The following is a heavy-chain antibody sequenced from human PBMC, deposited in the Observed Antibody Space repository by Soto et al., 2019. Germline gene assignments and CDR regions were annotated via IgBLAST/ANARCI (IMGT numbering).Heavy chain of an antibody. V-gene: IGHV2-26*01. CDR2: IFSNDEK. CDR3: ARILYSSGWSAPPPPSYPDY. CDR1: GFSLSNARMG. J-gene: IGHJ4*02. Sequence: SGPTLVNPTETLTLTCTVSGFSLSNARMGVSWIRQPPGKALEWLAHIFSNDEKSYSTSLKSRLTISKDTSKSQVVLTMTNMDPVDTATYYCARILYSSGWSAPPPPSYPDYWGQGTLVTVSS. D-gene: IGHD6-19*01.